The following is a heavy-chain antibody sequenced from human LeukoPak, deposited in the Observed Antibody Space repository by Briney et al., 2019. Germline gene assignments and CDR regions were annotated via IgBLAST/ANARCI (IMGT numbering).Heavy chain of an antibody. Sequence: GSLRLSCAASGFMFTSYWMSWVRQAPGKGLEWVASINNDGSGKYYVDSVKCRFTISRDNAKNSLYLQMNSLRAEDTAVYHCARVVVSTTNRFDPWGQGTLVTVSS. CDR3: ARVVVSTTNRFDP. J-gene: IGHJ5*02. CDR2: INNDGSGK. V-gene: IGHV3-7*05. D-gene: IGHD5/OR15-5a*01. CDR1: GFMFTSYW.